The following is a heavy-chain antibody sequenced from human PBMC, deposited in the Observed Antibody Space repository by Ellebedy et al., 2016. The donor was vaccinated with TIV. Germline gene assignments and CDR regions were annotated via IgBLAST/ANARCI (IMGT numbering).Heavy chain of an antibody. CDR1: GFTFSSHD. J-gene: IGHJ2*01. CDR3: ARATSGFDL. V-gene: IGHV3-13*01. D-gene: IGHD1-26*01. CDR2: IGTAGDT. Sequence: GESLKISCAASGFTFSSHDLHWVLLATGKGLEWVSAIGTAGDTYYPGSVKGRFTISRENAKNSLYLQMNSLGAEDTAEDYCARATSGFDLWGRGTLVTVSS.